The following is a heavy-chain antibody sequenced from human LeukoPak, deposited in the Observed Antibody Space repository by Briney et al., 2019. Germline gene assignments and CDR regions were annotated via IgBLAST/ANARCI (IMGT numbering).Heavy chain of an antibody. CDR1: GFTFSSYW. CDR2: INSDGSTT. D-gene: IGHD6-19*01. CDR3: ARSRWLDAFDY. V-gene: IGHV3-74*01. J-gene: IGHJ4*02. Sequence: GGSLRLSCAASGFTFSSYWMHWVRHAPGKGLVWVSRINSDGSTTNYADSVKGRFTISRDNAKNTLYLQMNSLRADDTAVYYCARSRWLDAFDYWGQRTLVTVSS.